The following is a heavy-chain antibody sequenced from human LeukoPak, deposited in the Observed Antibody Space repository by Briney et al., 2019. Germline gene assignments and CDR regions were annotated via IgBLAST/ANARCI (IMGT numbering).Heavy chain of an antibody. Sequence: PSETLSLTCAVYGGSFSGYYWSWIRQPPGKGLEWIGEINHSGSTNYNPSLKSRVSISVDTSKNQFSLKLSSVTAADTAVYYCALISRGIAVPGTELWGQGTLVIVSS. D-gene: IGHD6-19*01. CDR1: GGSFSGYY. CDR2: INHSGST. CDR3: ALISRGIAVPGTEL. V-gene: IGHV4-34*01. J-gene: IGHJ4*02.